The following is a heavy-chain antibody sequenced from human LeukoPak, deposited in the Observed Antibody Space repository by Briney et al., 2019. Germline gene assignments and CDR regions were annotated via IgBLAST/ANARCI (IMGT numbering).Heavy chain of an antibody. D-gene: IGHD2-2*01. Sequence: GGSLRLSCAASGFTFSSYWMSWVRQAPGKGLEWVDNIKQDGSEKYYVDSVKGRFTISRDNAKNSLYLQMNSLRAEDTAVYYCARDLCCSSTSPSDYWGQGTLVTVSS. CDR3: ARDLCCSSTSPSDY. CDR1: GFTFSSYW. J-gene: IGHJ4*02. CDR2: IKQDGSEK. V-gene: IGHV3-7*01.